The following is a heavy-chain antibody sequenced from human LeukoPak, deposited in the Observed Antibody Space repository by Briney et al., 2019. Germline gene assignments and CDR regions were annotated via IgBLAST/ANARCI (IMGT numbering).Heavy chain of an antibody. CDR2: INHSGST. V-gene: IGHV4-34*01. Sequence: SETLSLTCTVSGYSISSGYYWSWIRQPPGKGLEWIGEINHSGSTNYNPSLKSRVTISVDTSKNQFSLKLSSVTAADTAVYYCARRKYYYGSGSYPLSPWGQGTLVTVSS. CDR3: ARRKYYYGSGSYPLSP. D-gene: IGHD3-10*01. CDR1: GYSISSGYY. J-gene: IGHJ5*02.